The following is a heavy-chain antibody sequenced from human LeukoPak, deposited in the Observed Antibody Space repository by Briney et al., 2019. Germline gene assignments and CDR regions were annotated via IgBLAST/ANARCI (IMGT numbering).Heavy chain of an antibody. CDR2: IYYGRST. CDR3: ARQPDHSSTWYLFDY. J-gene: IGHJ4*02. CDR1: GGSISSTTYY. Sequence: PSETLSLTCTVSGGSISSTTYYWGWIRQPPGKGLEWIGSIYYGRSTYYNPSLKSRVTISVDTSKNQFSLQLNSVTAADTAVYYCARQPDHSSTWYLFDYWGQGILITVSS. V-gene: IGHV4-39*01. D-gene: IGHD6-13*01.